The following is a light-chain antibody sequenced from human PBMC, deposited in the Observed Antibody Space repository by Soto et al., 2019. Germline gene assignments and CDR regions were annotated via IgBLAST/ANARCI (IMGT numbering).Light chain of an antibody. CDR3: QQYNSNLYT. V-gene: IGKV1-5*03. CDR2: KAS. Sequence: DIQMTQSPSTLSASVGDRVTITCRASQIISSWLAWYHQKPGKAPKRLIYKASSLDTGVPSRFSGSGSGTEFTLTISSLQPDDFATYYCQQYNSNLYTFGQGTKLEIK. CDR1: QIISSW. J-gene: IGKJ2*01.